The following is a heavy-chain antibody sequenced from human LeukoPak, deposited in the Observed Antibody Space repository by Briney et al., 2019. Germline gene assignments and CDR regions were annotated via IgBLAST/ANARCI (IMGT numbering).Heavy chain of an antibody. Sequence: GGSLRLSCAASGFTFSSYAMSRVRQAPGKGLEWVSASGSGGGTYYADSVKGRFTISRDNSKNTLYLQMNSLRAEDTAVYYCAQHNSGIGFDPWGQGTLVTVSS. J-gene: IGHJ5*02. V-gene: IGHV3-23*01. D-gene: IGHD6-19*01. CDR2: SGSGGGT. CDR3: AQHNSGIGFDP. CDR1: GFTFSSYA.